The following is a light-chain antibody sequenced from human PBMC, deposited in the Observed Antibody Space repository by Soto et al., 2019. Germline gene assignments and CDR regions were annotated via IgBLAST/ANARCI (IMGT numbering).Light chain of an antibody. J-gene: IGKJ1*01. CDR1: ESISSY. Sequence: DIKMTQSPSSLSASVGDRVTINCRESESISSYLNWYQQKPGKAPKLLIYAASSLQSGVPSRFSGSGSGTDFTLAIGSLQTEDFATYYCKQSYSTPWTFGKGTKVDIK. CDR2: AAS. V-gene: IGKV1-39*01. CDR3: KQSYSTPWT.